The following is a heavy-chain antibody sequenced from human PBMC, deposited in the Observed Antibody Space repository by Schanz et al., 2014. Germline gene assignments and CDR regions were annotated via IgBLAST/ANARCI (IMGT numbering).Heavy chain of an antibody. Sequence: EVHLVESGGGLVQPGGSLRLSCAASGFNFITFAMSWVRQAPGKGPEWVSAIGGDASRTYYADSVKGRFTISRDNSKRTLYLQMNSLGADDTAVYSCARAPPLVRGIAGWFGPWGQGSLVTVSS. CDR1: GFNFITFA. J-gene: IGHJ5*02. V-gene: IGHV3-23*04. CDR2: IGGDASRT. D-gene: IGHD3-10*01. CDR3: ARAPPLVRGIAGWFGP.